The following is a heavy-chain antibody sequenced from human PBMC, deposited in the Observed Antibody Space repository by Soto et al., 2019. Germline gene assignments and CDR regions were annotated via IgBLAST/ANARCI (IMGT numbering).Heavy chain of an antibody. V-gene: IGHV3-23*01. Sequence: EVQLLESGGGLVQPGGSLRLSCAASGFTFSSYAMSWVRQAPGKGLAWVSAISGRGGSTYYVDSVKDRFTISRENCKNTLYLQINSLIAKDTAVYYCAKTLIAAAGGWFAPWGQGTLVTVSS. CDR2: ISGRGGST. J-gene: IGHJ5*02. D-gene: IGHD6-13*01. CDR1: GFTFSSYA. CDR3: AKTLIAAAGGWFAP.